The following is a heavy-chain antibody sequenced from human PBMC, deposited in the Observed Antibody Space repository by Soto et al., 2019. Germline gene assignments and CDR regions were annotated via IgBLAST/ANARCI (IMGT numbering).Heavy chain of an antibody. Sequence: SETLSLTCTVSGGSISSYYWSWIRQPPGKGLEYIGYIHYSGSTNYNPSLKSRVTISVDTSTNQFSLKLRSVTAADTAVYYCARRLYYDSSGFEGGGMDVWGQGTTVTVSS. CDR3: ARRLYYDSSGFEGGGMDV. CDR1: GGSISSYY. J-gene: IGHJ6*02. D-gene: IGHD3-22*01. CDR2: IHYSGST. V-gene: IGHV4-59*08.